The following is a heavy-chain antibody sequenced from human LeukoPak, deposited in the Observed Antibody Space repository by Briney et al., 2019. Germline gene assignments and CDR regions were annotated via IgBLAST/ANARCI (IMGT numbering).Heavy chain of an antibody. V-gene: IGHV1-2*02. CDR2: INPYSGGT. D-gene: IGHD3-16*01. CDR3: AIGSVYDYVWGNVP. Sequence: ASVKVSCKASGYTFTGYYMHWVRQAPGQGLEWMGWINPYSGGTNYAQKFQGRVTMTRDTSISTAYMELSSLRSEDTAVYYCAIGSVYDYVWGNVPWGQGTLVTVSS. J-gene: IGHJ5*02. CDR1: GYTFTGYY.